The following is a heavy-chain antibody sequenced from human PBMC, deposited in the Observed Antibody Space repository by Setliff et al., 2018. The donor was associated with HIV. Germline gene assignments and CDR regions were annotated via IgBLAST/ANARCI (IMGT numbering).Heavy chain of an antibody. V-gene: IGHV4-39*01. Sequence: LSLTCTVSGGSISSSSYYWGWIRQPPGKGLEWIGSIYYSGSTYYNPSLKSRVTISVDTSKNQFSLKLSSVTAADTAVYYCARHQPYLAVLQFLEWLTFDYWGQGTLVTVSS. CDR2: IYYSGST. D-gene: IGHD3-3*01. CDR3: ARHQPYLAVLQFLEWLTFDY. J-gene: IGHJ4*02. CDR1: GGSISSSSYY.